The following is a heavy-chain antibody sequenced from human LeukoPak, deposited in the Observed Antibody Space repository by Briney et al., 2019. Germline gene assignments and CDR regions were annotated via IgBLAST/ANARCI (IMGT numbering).Heavy chain of an antibody. D-gene: IGHD6-13*01. Sequence: GGSLRLSCAASGFTFTDHYMDWVRQAPGKGLEWIGRITNTPNNYASQYAASVRGRFTISRDVSKSSLFLQMNSLKSEDTAIYFCARDTATALDYWGQGTLVTVSS. J-gene: IGHJ4*02. CDR2: ITNTPNNYAS. V-gene: IGHV3-72*01. CDR3: ARDTATALDY. CDR1: GFTFTDHY.